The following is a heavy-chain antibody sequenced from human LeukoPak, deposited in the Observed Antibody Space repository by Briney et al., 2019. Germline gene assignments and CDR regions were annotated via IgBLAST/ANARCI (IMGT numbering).Heavy chain of an antibody. J-gene: IGHJ5*02. CDR2: IYYSGNT. D-gene: IGHD2-15*01. CDR1: GGSISSYY. CDR3: ARGGYCSGGSCYSSSVTT. V-gene: IGHV4-59*01. Sequence: PSETLSLTCTVSGGSISSYYWSWIRQPPGKGLEWIGYIYYSGNTNHNPSLKSRVTISIDTSKNQFSLKLSYVTAADTAVYYCARGGYCSGGSCYSSSVTTWGQGTLVTVSS.